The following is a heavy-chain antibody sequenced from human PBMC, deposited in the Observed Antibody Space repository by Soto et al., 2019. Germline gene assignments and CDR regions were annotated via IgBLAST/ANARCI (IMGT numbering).Heavy chain of an antibody. CDR3: ARYTYYDFWSGYRGYYHYYMYS. CDR1: GYTFTSYG. V-gene: IGHV1-18*01. Sequence: GASVKVSCKASGYTFTSYGISWVRQAPGQGLEWMGWISAYNGNTNYAQKLQGRVTMTTDTSTSTAYMELRSLRSDDTAVYYCARYTYYDFWSGYRGYYHYYMYSWGKGTTVTVAS. CDR2: ISAYNGNT. J-gene: IGHJ6*03. D-gene: IGHD3-3*01.